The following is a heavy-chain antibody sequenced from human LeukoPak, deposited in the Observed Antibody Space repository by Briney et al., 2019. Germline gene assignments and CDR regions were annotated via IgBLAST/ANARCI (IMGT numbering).Heavy chain of an antibody. CDR1: GGSFSGYY. J-gene: IGHJ4*02. D-gene: IGHD3-16*01. CDR3: ARGPLGELVLGYDY. Sequence: SETLSLTCAVYGGSFSGYYWSWIRQPPGKGLEWIGEINHSGSTNYNPSLKSRVTMSVDTSKNQFALKLSSVTAADTAVYYCARGPLGELVLGYDYWGQGTLVTVSS. CDR2: INHSGST. V-gene: IGHV4-34*01.